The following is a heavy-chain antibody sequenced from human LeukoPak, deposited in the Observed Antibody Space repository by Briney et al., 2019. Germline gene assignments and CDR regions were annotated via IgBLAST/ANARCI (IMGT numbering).Heavy chain of an antibody. CDR3: ARRSGRRYEY. CDR1: GFTFRSYE. J-gene: IGHJ4*02. D-gene: IGHD5-24*01. CDR2: ISGGGEST. V-gene: IGHV3-48*03. Sequence: GGSLRLSCAASGFTFRSYEMNWVRHAPGRGLEWVSHISGGGESTVYPDAVKGRFTISRDNAKNSLYLQMNSLIVEDTGVYYCARRSGRRYEYWGQGVLVTVSP.